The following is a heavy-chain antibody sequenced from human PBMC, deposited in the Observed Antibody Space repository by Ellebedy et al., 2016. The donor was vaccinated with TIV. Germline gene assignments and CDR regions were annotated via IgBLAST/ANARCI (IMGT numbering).Heavy chain of an antibody. Sequence: GESLKISCAASGFSFSSYAMSWVRKDPGKGLEWVTRISGSGGDTYYADSVKGRFTISRDNSKNTLYLQMSSLRTEDTAGYYCAKDFFGVRGRDSFDIWGQGTMVTVSS. CDR2: ISGSGGDT. V-gene: IGHV3-23*01. CDR3: AKDFFGVRGRDSFDI. J-gene: IGHJ3*02. CDR1: GFSFSSYA. D-gene: IGHD3-10*01.